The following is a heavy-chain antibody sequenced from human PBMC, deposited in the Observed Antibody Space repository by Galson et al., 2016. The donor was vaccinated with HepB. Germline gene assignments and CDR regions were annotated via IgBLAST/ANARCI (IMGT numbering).Heavy chain of an antibody. V-gene: IGHV3-33*01. J-gene: IGHJ4*02. CDR2: IWYDRSNK. Sequence: SLRLSCAASGFSFSSYGIHWVRQAPGKGLEWVAVIWYDRSNKFYADSVKGRFTVSRDNSKNTLFLQMNSLRADDTAVYYCARDWGSYLDYWGQGTLVTVSS. D-gene: IGHD3-16*01. CDR3: ARDWGSYLDY. CDR1: GFSFSSYG.